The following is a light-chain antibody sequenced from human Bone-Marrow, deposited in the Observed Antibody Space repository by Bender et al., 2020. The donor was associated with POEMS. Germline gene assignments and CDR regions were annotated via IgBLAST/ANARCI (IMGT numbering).Light chain of an antibody. J-gene: IGLJ1*01. CDR3: TSYLGSTTSYV. CDR1: SSDVGTYNY. Sequence: HSALTQPRSVSWSPGQSVTISCTGASSDVGTYNYVSWYQHHPGKAPKLLLFDVNKRPSGVPDRFSGSKSGDTASLTISGLQAEDEADYFCTSYLGSTTSYVFGTGTRVTVL. V-gene: IGLV2-11*01. CDR2: DVN.